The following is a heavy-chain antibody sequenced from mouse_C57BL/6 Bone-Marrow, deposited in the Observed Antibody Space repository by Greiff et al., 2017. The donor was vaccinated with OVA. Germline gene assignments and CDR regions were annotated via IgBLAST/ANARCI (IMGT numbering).Heavy chain of an antibody. CDR2: LYPRDGST. Sequence: VKLMESGPELVKPGASVKLSCKASGYTFTSYDINWVKQRPGQGLEWLGWLYPRDGSTKYNEKFTGKATLTVDTSSRTAYMELHSLTSEDSAVYFCAIEDYYYGSSRAWFAYWGQGTLVTVSA. CDR3: AIEDYYYGSSRAWFAY. J-gene: IGHJ3*01. CDR1: GYTFTSYD. V-gene: IGHV1-85*01. D-gene: IGHD1-1*01.